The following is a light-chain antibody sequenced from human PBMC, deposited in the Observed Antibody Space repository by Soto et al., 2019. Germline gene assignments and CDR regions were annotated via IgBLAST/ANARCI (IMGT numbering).Light chain of an antibody. CDR3: SPYTSSSTLYV. J-gene: IGLJ1*01. CDR2: EVS. CDR1: SSDVGGYNY. Sequence: QSVLTQPASVSGSPGQSITISCTGTSSDVGGYNYVSWYQQHPGKAPELMIYEVSNRPSGVSNRFSGSKSGNTASLTISGLQAEDEADYYCSPYTSSSTLYVFGTGTKLTV. V-gene: IGLV2-14*01.